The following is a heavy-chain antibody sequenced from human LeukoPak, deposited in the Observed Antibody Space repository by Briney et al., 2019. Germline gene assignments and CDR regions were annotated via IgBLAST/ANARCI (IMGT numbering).Heavy chain of an antibody. Sequence: GGSPRLSCAASGFTFSSYSMNWVRQAPGKGLEWVSSISSSSSYIYYADSVKGRFTISRDNAKNSLYLQMNSLRAEDTAVYYCARMKQQLVLEAFDYWGQGTLVTVSS. CDR1: GFTFSSYS. V-gene: IGHV3-21*01. CDR3: ARMKQQLVLEAFDY. D-gene: IGHD6-13*01. CDR2: ISSSSSYI. J-gene: IGHJ4*02.